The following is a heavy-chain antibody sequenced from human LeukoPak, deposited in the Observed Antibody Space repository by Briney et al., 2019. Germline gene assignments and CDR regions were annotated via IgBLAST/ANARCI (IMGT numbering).Heavy chain of an antibody. V-gene: IGHV3-30*18. CDR2: ISYDGSNK. D-gene: IGHD3-10*01. Sequence: PGGSLRLSCAASGFTFSSYGMPWVRQAPGKGLEWVAVISYDGSNKYYADSVKGRFTISRDNSKNTLYLQMNSLRAEDTAVYYCAKDNGLLWFGELLFDYWGQGTLVTVSS. CDR3: AKDNGLLWFGELLFDY. CDR1: GFTFSSYG. J-gene: IGHJ4*02.